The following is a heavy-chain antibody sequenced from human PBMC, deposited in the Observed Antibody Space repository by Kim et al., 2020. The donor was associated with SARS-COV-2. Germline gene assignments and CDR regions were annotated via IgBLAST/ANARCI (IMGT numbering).Heavy chain of an antibody. V-gene: IGHV3-23*01. CDR3: TKDRDYGNPPYGMDV. CDR1: GFTISNFA. D-gene: IGHD3-10*01. J-gene: IGHJ6*02. Sequence: GGSLRLSCAASGFTISNFAISWVRQAPGKGLAWVSTISGSGDSTYYADSVKGRFTISRDNSKNTFYLRMNSLRVEDTALYYCTKDRDYGNPPYGMDVWGQGTTVTVSS. CDR2: ISGSGDST.